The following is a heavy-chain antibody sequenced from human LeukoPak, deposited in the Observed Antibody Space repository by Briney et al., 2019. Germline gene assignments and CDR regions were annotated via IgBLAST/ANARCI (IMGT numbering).Heavy chain of an antibody. V-gene: IGHV3-23*01. CDR1: GFTFSSYA. J-gene: IGHJ4*02. CDR3: AKDRPNYYDSSGHYYRRNGDY. CDR2: ITSSGGST. D-gene: IGHD3-22*01. Sequence: GGSLRLSCAASGFTFSSYAMSWVRQAPGKGLEWVSSITSSGGSTYYAGSVKGQFTISRDNSKNTVYLQMNSLRAEDTAVYYWAKDRPNYYDSSGHYYRRNGDYWGQGTLVTVSS.